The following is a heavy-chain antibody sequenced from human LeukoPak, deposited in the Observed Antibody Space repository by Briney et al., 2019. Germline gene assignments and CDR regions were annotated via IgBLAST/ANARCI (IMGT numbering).Heavy chain of an antibody. J-gene: IGHJ4*02. V-gene: IGHV4-34*01. CDR1: GGSLSGNY. D-gene: IGHD3-10*01. Sequence: SETVSLTCAVYGGSLSGNYWTWIRQPPGKGLEWIGEINRSGSTNYNPSLKSRVTMSVDTPKNQFSLKLSSVTAADTAVYYCARGGDGARLGYWGQGTLVTVSS. CDR2: INRSGST. CDR3: ARGGDGARLGY.